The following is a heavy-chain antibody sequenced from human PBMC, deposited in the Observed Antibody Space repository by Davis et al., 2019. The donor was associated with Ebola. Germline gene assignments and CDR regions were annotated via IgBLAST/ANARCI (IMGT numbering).Heavy chain of an antibody. D-gene: IGHD6-13*01. CDR3: ARDLSWYHAFDI. CDR2: ILQDGSKK. CDR1: GFTFSSYW. Sequence: PGGSLTLSCAASGFTFSSYWMSWVRQAPGKGLEWVANILQDGSKKYYVDSVTGRFTISRDNAKNSLYLQMNSLRAEDTAVYYCARDLSWYHAFDIWGQGTMVTVSS. V-gene: IGHV3-7*03. J-gene: IGHJ3*02.